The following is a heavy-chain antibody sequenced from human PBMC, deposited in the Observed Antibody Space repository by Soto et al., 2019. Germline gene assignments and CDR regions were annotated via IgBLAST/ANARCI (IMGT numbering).Heavy chain of an antibody. V-gene: IGHV3-33*01. CDR1: GFTFSTYG. D-gene: IGHD1-26*01. CDR2: IWYDGSNK. CDR3: ARAVGPFDY. Sequence: GGSLRLSCAASGFTFSTYGMHWVRQAPGKGLEWVAVIWYDGSNKYYADSVKGRFTISRDNSKSTLYLQLNSLRAEDTAVYYCARAVGPFDYWGQGTLVTVSS. J-gene: IGHJ4*02.